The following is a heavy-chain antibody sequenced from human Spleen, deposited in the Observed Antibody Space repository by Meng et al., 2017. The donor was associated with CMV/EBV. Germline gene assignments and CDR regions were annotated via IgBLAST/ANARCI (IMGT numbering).Heavy chain of an antibody. J-gene: IGHJ6*02. Sequence: GGSLRLSCVASGFTFGSYSGNWVRQAPGKGLEWVSSISSSSSYIYYADSVKGRLTISRDNAKNSLYLQMNSLRAEDTAVYYCARDLTGDCSSISCYLYYYYGMDVWGQGTTVTVSS. CDR1: GFTFGSYS. CDR2: ISSSSSYI. D-gene: IGHD2-2*01. V-gene: IGHV3-21*01. CDR3: ARDLTGDCSSISCYLYYYYGMDV.